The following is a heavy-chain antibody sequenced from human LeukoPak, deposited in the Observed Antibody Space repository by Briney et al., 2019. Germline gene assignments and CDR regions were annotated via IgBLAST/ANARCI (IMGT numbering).Heavy chain of an antibody. D-gene: IGHD3-16*01. CDR3: ARYDWGKYFDY. Sequence: SETLSLTCAVSGGSISPYYWSWIRQPPGKGLEWIGYIHYSGSTNYNPSLKSRVTMSVDTSKNQFSLKLSSVTAADTAVYYCARYDWGKYFDYWGQGTLATVSS. CDR2: IHYSGST. J-gene: IGHJ4*02. CDR1: GGSISPYY. V-gene: IGHV4-59*01.